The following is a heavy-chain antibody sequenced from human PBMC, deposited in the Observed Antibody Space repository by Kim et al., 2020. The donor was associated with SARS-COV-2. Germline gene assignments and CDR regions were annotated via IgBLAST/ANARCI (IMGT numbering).Heavy chain of an antibody. CDR3: ARTTRITMVRGVMPFDY. D-gene: IGHD3-10*01. V-gene: IGHV4-59*01. Sequence: SETLSLTCTVSGGSISSYYWSWIRQPPGKGLEWIGYIYYSGSTNYNPSLKSRVTISVDTSKNQFSLKLSSVTAADTAVYYCARTTRITMVRGVMPFDYWGQGTLVTVSS. J-gene: IGHJ4*02. CDR1: GGSISSYY. CDR2: IYYSGST.